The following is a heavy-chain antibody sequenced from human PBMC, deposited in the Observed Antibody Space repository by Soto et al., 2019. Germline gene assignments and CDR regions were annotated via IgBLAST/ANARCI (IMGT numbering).Heavy chain of an antibody. J-gene: IGHJ1*01. CDR3: ARGGPSVVVVAAIDEYFQH. CDR1: GGTFSSYA. D-gene: IGHD2-15*01. CDR2: IIPIFGTA. V-gene: IGHV1-69*01. Sequence: QVQLVQSGAEVKKPGSSVKVSCKASGGTFSSYAISWVRQAPGQGLEWMGGIIPIFGTANYAQKFQGRVTITADESTSTAYMELSSLRSEDTAVYCCARGGPSVVVVAAIDEYFQHWGQGTLVTVSS.